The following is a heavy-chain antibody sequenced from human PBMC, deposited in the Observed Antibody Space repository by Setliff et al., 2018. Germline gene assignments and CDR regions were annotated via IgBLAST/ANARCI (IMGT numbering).Heavy chain of an antibody. J-gene: IGHJ4*02. CDR2: IYYSGST. V-gene: IGHV4-59*01. D-gene: IGHD3-10*01. Sequence: PSETLSLTCTVSGGSISSYYWSWIRQPPGKGLEWIGYIYYSGSTNYNPPLKSRVTISVDTSKNQFSLKLNSVTAADTATYYCARDRSYYASGSFTKWFDYWGQGALVTVSS. CDR1: GGSISSYY. CDR3: ARDRSYYASGSFTKWFDY.